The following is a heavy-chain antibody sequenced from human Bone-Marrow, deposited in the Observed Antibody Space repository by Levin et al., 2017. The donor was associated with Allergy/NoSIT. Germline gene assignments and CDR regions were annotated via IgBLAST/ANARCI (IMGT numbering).Heavy chain of an antibody. CDR1: GFSVSNYA. CDR2: TWYDGSHK. CDR3: ARGKSGGHYYYGMDG. V-gene: IGHV3-33*01. J-gene: IGHJ6*02. Sequence: GESLKISCITSGFSVSNYATHWVRQAPGKGLEWVAVTWYDGSHKYYAESVKGRFTISRDTSNNTLYLQMTSLRAEDTAVYYCARGKSGGHYYYGMDGWGQGTRVTVSS.